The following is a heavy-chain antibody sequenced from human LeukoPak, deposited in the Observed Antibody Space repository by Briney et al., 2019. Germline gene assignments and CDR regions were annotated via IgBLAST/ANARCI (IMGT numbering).Heavy chain of an antibody. J-gene: IGHJ4*02. CDR1: GFTFSSYG. CDR3: AKDLDRMVRGVGAHDY. CDR2: ISYDGSNK. V-gene: IGHV3-30*18. Sequence: GGSLRLSCAAPGFTFSSYGMHWVRQAPGKGLEWVAVISYDGSNKYYADSVKGRFTISRDNSKNTLYLQMNSLRAEDTAVYYCAKDLDRMVRGVGAHDYWGQGTLVTVSS. D-gene: IGHD3-10*01.